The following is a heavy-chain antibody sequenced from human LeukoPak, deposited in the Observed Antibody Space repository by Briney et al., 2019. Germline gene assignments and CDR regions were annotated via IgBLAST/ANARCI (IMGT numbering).Heavy chain of an antibody. CDR2: INPNSGGT. CDR1: GYTFTGYY. CDR3: ARVPPYDILTGKYFDY. Sequence: SVKVSCKASGYTFTGYYMHWVRQAPGQGLEWMGWINPNSGGTNYAQKFQGGVTMTRDTSISTAYMELSRLRSDDTAVYYCARVPPYDILTGKYFDYWGQGTLVTVSS. V-gene: IGHV1-2*02. D-gene: IGHD3-9*01. J-gene: IGHJ4*02.